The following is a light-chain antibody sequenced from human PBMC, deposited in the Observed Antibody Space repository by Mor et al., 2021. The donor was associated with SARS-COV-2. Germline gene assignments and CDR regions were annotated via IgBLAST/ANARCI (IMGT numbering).Light chain of an antibody. J-gene: IGLJ2*01. V-gene: IGLV1-44*01. CDR1: VSNIGSYP. CDR2: DND. CDR3: ATWDDSLNGLV. Sequence: ISGSGSVSNIGSYPVNWYQHVPGTAPKLLMFDNDRRHSGVPDRFAASRSGTSASLAISGLQSEDEADYYCATWDDSLNGLVFGGGT.